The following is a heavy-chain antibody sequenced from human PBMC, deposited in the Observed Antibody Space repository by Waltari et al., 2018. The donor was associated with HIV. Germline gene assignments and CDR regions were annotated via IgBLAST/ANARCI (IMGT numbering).Heavy chain of an antibody. J-gene: IGHJ4*02. Sequence: EVQVVETGGGLIQPGGSLRLSCAASALSVSTTYMSWVRQAPGTGLEWVSVIYSDGDTSYGDSVKGRFTMSRDNSKNTVFLQMNSLRVEDTAVYYCARGREYSYGPVSYWGQGALVTVSS. D-gene: IGHD5-18*01. CDR2: IYSDGDT. V-gene: IGHV3-53*02. CDR1: ALSVSTTY. CDR3: ARGREYSYGPVSY.